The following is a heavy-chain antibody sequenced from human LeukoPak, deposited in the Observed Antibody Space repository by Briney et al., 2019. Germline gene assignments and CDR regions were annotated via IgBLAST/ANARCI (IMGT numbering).Heavy chain of an antibody. Sequence: PSETLSLTCTVSGGSISSGSYYWSWIRQPAGKGLEWIGRIYTSGSTNYNPSLKSRVTISVDTSKNQFSLKLSSVTAADTAVYYCARDTTTVTFDYWGQGTLVTVS. CDR2: IYTSGST. D-gene: IGHD4-11*01. CDR1: GGSISSGSYY. V-gene: IGHV4-61*02. CDR3: ARDTTTVTFDY. J-gene: IGHJ4*02.